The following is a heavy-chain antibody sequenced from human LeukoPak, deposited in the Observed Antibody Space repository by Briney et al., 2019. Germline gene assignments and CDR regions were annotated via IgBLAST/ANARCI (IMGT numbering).Heavy chain of an antibody. V-gene: IGHV1-2*02. CDR2: VNPNSGGT. J-gene: IGHJ4*02. CDR1: GYTFTDYY. Sequence: ASVKVSCKASGYTFTDYYMHWVRQAPGQGLEWMGWVNPNSGGTNYAQKFQGRVTMTRDTSISTAYMELSRLISDDTAVYYCAIPRDYYDSSGFFYYWGQGTLVTVSS. D-gene: IGHD3-22*01. CDR3: AIPRDYYDSSGFFYY.